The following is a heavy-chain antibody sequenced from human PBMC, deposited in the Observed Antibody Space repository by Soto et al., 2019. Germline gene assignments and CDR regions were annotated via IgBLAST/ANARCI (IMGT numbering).Heavy chain of an antibody. Sequence: QVQLVQSGAEVKKPGSSVKVSCKASGGTFSSYAISWVRQAPGQGLEWMGGIIPIFGTANYAQKFQGRVTITADESTSTAYMELSSLRSDDTAVYYCGQLGYCSSTSCLNVDYWGQGTLVTVSS. CDR2: IIPIFGTA. CDR1: GGTFSSYA. D-gene: IGHD2-2*01. CDR3: GQLGYCSSTSCLNVDY. J-gene: IGHJ4*02. V-gene: IGHV1-69*01.